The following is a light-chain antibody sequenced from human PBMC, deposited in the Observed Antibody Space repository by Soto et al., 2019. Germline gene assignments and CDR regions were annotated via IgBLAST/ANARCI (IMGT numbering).Light chain of an antibody. CDR2: GNI. V-gene: IGLV1-40*01. CDR1: SSNIGAGYD. J-gene: IGLJ1*01. Sequence: QSVLTQPPSVSGAPGQRVTISCTGSSSNIGAGYDVHWYQQRPGTAPKLLIFGNINRPSGAPDRFSGAKSGTSASLAITGLQAEDEGDYYCQSYGSTLSARYVFGTGTKLTVL. CDR3: QSYGSTLSARYV.